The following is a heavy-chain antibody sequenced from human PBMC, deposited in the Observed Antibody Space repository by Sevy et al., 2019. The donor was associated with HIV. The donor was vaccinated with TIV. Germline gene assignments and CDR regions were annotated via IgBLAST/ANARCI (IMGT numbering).Heavy chain of an antibody. CDR3: AKVDVVVPVADYGLDV. J-gene: IGHJ6*02. CDR2: IWYDGSNK. CDR1: GFTFSSYG. Sequence: GGSLRLSCAASGFTFSSYGMHWVRQAPGKGLEWVAVIWYDGSNKYYADSVKGRFTISRDNSKNTLHLQMNSLRAEDTAVYYCAKVDVVVPVADYGLDVWGQGTTVTVSS. V-gene: IGHV3-33*06. D-gene: IGHD2-2*01.